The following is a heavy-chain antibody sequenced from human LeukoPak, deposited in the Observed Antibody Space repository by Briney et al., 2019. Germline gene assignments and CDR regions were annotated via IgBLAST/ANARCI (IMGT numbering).Heavy chain of an antibody. V-gene: IGHV3-23*01. Sequence: GGSLRLSCAASGFTFSNYAMSWVRQAPGKGLEWVSASSGSGGSTHYEDSVKGRFTISRDNSKNTLYLQMNSLRAGDTAVYYCAKYAGLYYSDYWGQGTLVTVSS. J-gene: IGHJ4*02. D-gene: IGHD2-15*01. CDR3: AKYAGLYYSDY. CDR2: SSGSGGST. CDR1: GFTFSNYA.